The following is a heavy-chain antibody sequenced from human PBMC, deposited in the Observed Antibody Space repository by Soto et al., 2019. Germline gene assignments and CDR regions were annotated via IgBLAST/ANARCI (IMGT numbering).Heavy chain of an antibody. CDR3: ARGDGSGYQFFDY. D-gene: IGHD3-22*01. Sequence: SETLSLTCTVSGGSISSSSYYWGWIRQPPGKGLEWIGSIYYSGSTNYNPSLKSRVTISVDTSKNQFPLKLSSVTAADTAVYYCARGDGSGYQFFDYWGQGTPVTVSS. CDR2: IYYSGST. J-gene: IGHJ4*02. V-gene: IGHV4-39*06. CDR1: GGSISSSSYY.